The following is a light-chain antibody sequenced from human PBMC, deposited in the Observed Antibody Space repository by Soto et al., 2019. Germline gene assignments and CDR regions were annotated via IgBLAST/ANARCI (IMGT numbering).Light chain of an antibody. CDR2: DAS. CDR1: QDINKN. J-gene: IGKJ4*01. V-gene: IGKV1-39*01. Sequence: DIQMTQSPSSLSASVGDRVTITCQASQDINKNLIWYQQKPGKAPKLLIYDASDLETGVPSRFSGSGSGTGFTLTISSLQPEDFATYYCQQSYSTPLTFGGGTKVDI. CDR3: QQSYSTPLT.